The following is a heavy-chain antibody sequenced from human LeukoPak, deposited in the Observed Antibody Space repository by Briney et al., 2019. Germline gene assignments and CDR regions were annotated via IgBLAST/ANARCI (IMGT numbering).Heavy chain of an antibody. Sequence: SDTLSLTCGVYGESFSRYYWIWIRHPPGKGLEWSGEINHSEYKKFHRSLKSPVTIPVDTSKNQFSLKLSSVTAADTAVYYCARAVYGDYLFLSYYYYYYMDVWGKGTTVNISS. J-gene: IGHJ6*03. V-gene: IGHV4-34*01. D-gene: IGHD4-17*01. CDR2: INHSEYK. CDR1: GESFSRYY. CDR3: ARAVYGDYLFLSYYYYYYMDV.